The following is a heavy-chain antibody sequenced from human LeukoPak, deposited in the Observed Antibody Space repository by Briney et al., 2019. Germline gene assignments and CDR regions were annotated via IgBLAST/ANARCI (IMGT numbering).Heavy chain of an antibody. D-gene: IGHD7-27*01. CDR1: GGSISRGGYY. V-gene: IGHV4-31*03. J-gene: IGHJ2*01. CDR2: IYYSGST. Sequence: SQTLSLTCTVSGGSISRGGYYWSWIRQHPGKGPEGIGYIYYSGSTDYNPSLKSRVTISVDRSKNQFSLKLSSVTAAATAVYYCVRDLGHWYFDLWGRGTLVTVSS. CDR3: VRDLGHWYFDL.